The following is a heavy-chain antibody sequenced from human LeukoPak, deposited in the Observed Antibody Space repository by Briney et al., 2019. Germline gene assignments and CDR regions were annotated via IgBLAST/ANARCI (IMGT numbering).Heavy chain of an antibody. CDR1: GSSFSGYY. V-gene: IGHV4-34*01. Sequence: SETLSLTCAVYGSSFSGYYWSWLRQSPEKGLEWIGEINHGGSTNYNPSLVSRVAISVDTSKNQFSLRLNSVTAADTGVYYCARRRDWNDVLHSWGLGALVTVSS. J-gene: IGHJ4*02. D-gene: IGHD1-1*01. CDR2: INHGGST. CDR3: ARRRDWNDVLHS.